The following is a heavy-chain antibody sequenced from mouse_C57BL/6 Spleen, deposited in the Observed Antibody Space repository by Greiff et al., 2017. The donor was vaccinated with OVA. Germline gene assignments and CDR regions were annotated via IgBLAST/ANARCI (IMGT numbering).Heavy chain of an antibody. CDR1: GFSFTSYG. CDR2: IWGGGST. CDR3: ARHGESWYFDV. V-gene: IGHV2-9*01. Sequence: QVQLQQSGPGLVAPSQSLSITCTVSGFSFTSYGVDWVRQPPGKGLEWLGVIWGGGSTNYNSARMSRLSISKDNSKSQVFLKMISLQTDDTAMYYCARHGESWYFDVWGTGTTVTVSS. J-gene: IGHJ1*03.